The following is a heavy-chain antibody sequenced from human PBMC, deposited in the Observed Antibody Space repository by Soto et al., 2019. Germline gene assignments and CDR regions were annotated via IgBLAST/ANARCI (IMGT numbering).Heavy chain of an antibody. J-gene: IGHJ5*02. CDR1: GYTFTSYD. CDR2: MNPNSGNT. V-gene: IGHV1-8*01. CDR3: ARTYYYFWSGFLDWFDP. Sequence: QVQLVQSGAEVKKPGASVKVSCKASGYTFTSYDINWVRQSTGQGLEWMGWMNPNSGNTGYAQKFQGRVTMTRNTSISTAYMKLSSLRSEDTAVYYCARTYYYFWSGFLDWFDPWGQGTLVTVSS. D-gene: IGHD3-3*01.